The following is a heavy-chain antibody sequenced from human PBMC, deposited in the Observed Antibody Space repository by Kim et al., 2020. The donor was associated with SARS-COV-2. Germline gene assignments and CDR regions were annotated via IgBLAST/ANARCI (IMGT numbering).Heavy chain of an antibody. V-gene: IGHV1-8*01. CDR3: ARGQVKSIVVVIAPRPYYYYMDV. CDR2: MNPNSGNT. D-gene: IGHD2-21*01. Sequence: ASVKVSCKASGYTFTSYAINWVRQATGQGLEWMGWMNPNSGNTGYAQKFQGRVTMTRNTSISTAYMELSSLRSEDTAVYYCARGQVKSIVVVIAPRPYYYYMDVWGEGTTVTVSS. J-gene: IGHJ6*03. CDR1: GYTFTSYA.